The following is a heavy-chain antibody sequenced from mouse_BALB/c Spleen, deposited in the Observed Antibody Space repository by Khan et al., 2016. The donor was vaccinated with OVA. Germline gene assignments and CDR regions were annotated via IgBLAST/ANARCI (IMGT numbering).Heavy chain of an antibody. V-gene: IGHV5-17*02. Sequence: EVELVESGGGLVQPGGSRKLSCAASGFTFSSFGMHWVRQAPEKGLEWVAYINSGSSTIYYADPVKGRFTISRDNPKNTLFLQMTSRRSEDTAMYYCARGNWAYWGQGTTLTVSS. CDR3: ARGNWAY. D-gene: IGHD4-1*01. CDR2: INSGSSTI. CDR1: GFTFSSFG. J-gene: IGHJ2*01.